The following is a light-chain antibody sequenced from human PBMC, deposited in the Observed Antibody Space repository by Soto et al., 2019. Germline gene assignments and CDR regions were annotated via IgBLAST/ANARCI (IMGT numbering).Light chain of an antibody. V-gene: IGLV2-8*01. CDR2: EVS. CDR3: SSYAGSNHNWV. CDR1: SSDVGGYKY. J-gene: IGLJ3*02. Sequence: QSALTQPPSASGSPGQSVTISCTGTSSDVGGYKYVSWYQQHPGKATKLMIYEVSKRPSGVPDRFSGSKSGNTASLTVSGLQAEDEADYYCSSYAGSNHNWVFGGGTKLTVL.